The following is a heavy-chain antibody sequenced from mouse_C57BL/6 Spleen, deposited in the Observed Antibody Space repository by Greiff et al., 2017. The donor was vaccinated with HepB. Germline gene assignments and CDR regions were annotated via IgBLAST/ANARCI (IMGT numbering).Heavy chain of an antibody. Sequence: VQLQQSGAELVRPGASVTLSCKASGYTFTDYEMHWVKQTPVHGLEWIGAIDPETGGTAYNQKFKGKAILTADKSSSTAYMELRSLTSEDSAVYYCTRSLITTVVVDYWGQSTTLTVSS. CDR2: IDPETGGT. D-gene: IGHD1-1*01. CDR1: GYTFTDYE. J-gene: IGHJ2*01. V-gene: IGHV1-15*01. CDR3: TRSLITTVVVDY.